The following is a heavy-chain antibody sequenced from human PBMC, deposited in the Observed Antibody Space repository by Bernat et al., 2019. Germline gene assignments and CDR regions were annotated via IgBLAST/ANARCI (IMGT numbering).Heavy chain of an antibody. V-gene: IGHV3-7*01. Sequence: EVQLVESGGGLAQPGGSLRLSCAASGFTFSSYWMSWVRQAPGKGLEWVANIKQDGSEKYYVDSVKGRFTISRDNAKNSLYLQMNSLRAEDTAVYYCARDNPRSSWHGGRIAVAGPLSFDPWGQGTLVTVSS. CDR1: GFTFSSYW. J-gene: IGHJ5*02. D-gene: IGHD6-19*01. CDR2: IKQDGSEK. CDR3: ARDNPRSSWHGGRIAVAGPLSFDP.